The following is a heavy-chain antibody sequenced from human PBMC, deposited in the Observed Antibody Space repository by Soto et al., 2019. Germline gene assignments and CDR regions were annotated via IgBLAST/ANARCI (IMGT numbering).Heavy chain of an antibody. J-gene: IGHJ6*03. CDR3: ARGGWDYYGSESHDYYYYMDV. D-gene: IGHD3-10*01. CDR2: ISSSSSFI. V-gene: IGHV3-21*01. CDR1: GVTFSTYS. Sequence: EVQLVESGGGLVKPGGSLRLSCAASGVTFSTYSMNWVRQAPGKGLEWVSSISSSSSFIKYADSVKGRFTISRDNAKKSAFLQMNSLRVEDTAVYYCARGGWDYYGSESHDYYYYMDVWGKGTTVTVSS.